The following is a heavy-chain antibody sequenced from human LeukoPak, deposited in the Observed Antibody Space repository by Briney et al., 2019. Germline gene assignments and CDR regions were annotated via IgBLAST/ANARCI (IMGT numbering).Heavy chain of an antibody. CDR1: GFTFSSYG. J-gene: IGHJ4*02. CDR2: IWYDGSNK. D-gene: IGHD5-12*01. CDR3: ARDLGIVATIGY. Sequence: PGRSLRLSCAASGFTFSSYGMHWVRQAPGKGLEWVAVIWYDGSNKYYADSVKGRFTISRDNSKNTLYLQMNSLRAEDTAVYYCARDLGIVATIGYWGQGTLVTVSS. V-gene: IGHV3-33*01.